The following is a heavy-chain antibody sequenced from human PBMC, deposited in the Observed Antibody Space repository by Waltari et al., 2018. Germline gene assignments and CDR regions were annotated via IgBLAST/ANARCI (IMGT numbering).Heavy chain of an antibody. CDR3: ARAAAGSRGWFDP. CDR1: GFTFSSYS. Sequence: EVQLVESGGGLVKPGGSLRLSCAASGFTFSSYSMNWVRQAPGKGLEWVSSISSSSSYMYYADSVKGRFTISRDNAKNSLYLQMNSLRAEDTAVYYCARAAAGSRGWFDPWGQGTLVTVSS. CDR2: ISSSSSYM. D-gene: IGHD6-13*01. J-gene: IGHJ5*02. V-gene: IGHV3-21*01.